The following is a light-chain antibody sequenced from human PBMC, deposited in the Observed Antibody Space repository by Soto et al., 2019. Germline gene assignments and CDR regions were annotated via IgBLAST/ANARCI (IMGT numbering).Light chain of an antibody. Sequence: DIQMTQSPSSLSASVGDRVTVTCRASQSISSDLNWSQQKPGKAPNLLIYAASSLQSGVPSRFSGSGSETDFTLTISSLQPEDFATYYCQQGYSTPYTFGQGTKLEIK. CDR2: AAS. J-gene: IGKJ2*01. CDR3: QQGYSTPYT. CDR1: QSISSD. V-gene: IGKV1-39*01.